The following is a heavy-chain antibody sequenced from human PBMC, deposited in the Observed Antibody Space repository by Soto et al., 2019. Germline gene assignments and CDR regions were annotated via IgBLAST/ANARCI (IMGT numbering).Heavy chain of an antibody. CDR2: ISYDGSNK. Sequence: QVQLVESGGGVVQPGRSLRLSCAASGFTFSSYAMHWVRQAPGKGLEWVAVISYDGSNKYYGDSVKGRFTISRDNSKNKLYLKMKILRAEDTAVYYCARAQGDDGDRNSDFGYWGQGTLVTDSS. CDR1: GFTFSSYA. V-gene: IGHV3-30-3*01. D-gene: IGHD4-17*01. J-gene: IGHJ4*02. CDR3: ARAQGDDGDRNSDFGY.